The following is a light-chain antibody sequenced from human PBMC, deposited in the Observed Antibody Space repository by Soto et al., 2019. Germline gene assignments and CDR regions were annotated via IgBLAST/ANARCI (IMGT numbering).Light chain of an antibody. CDR1: QSCSNW. J-gene: IGKJ3*01. CDR2: LAS. Sequence: DIQMTQSPSTLSASVGDRVTITCRASQSCSNWLAWYQQKPGKAPKLLIYLASTLVFGVPSRFSGSGSGTEFSLTISGLQPDDFATYYCQQYNSYPITFGPGTKVDIK. CDR3: QQYNSYPIT. V-gene: IGKV1-5*03.